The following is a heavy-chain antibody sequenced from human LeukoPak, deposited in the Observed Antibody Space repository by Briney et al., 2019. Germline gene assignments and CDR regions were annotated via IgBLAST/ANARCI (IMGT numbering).Heavy chain of an antibody. J-gene: IGHJ5*02. V-gene: IGHV1-3*01. D-gene: IGHD2-2*03. CDR3: ARGVGYCSSTSCYGNNWFDP. CDR2: INAGNGNT. CDR1: GYTFTSYA. Sequence: ASVKVSRKASGYTFTSYAMHWVRQAPGQRLEWMGWINAGNGNTKYSQRFQGRVTITRDTSASTAYMELSSLRSEDTAVYYCARGVGYCSSTSCYGNNWFDPWGQGTLVTVSS.